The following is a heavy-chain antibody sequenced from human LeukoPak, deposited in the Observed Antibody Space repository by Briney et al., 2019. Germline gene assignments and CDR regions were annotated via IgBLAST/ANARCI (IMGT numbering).Heavy chain of an antibody. V-gene: IGHV3-7*03. D-gene: IGHD3-3*01. CDR2: IKQDGSAK. CDR1: GFTFSSYW. CDR3: AKSVAIYFYYGLDV. J-gene: IGHJ6*02. Sequence: PGGSLRLSCAASGFTFSSYWMSWVRQAPGKGLEWVANIKQDGSAKYYVDSVKGRFTISRDNAKNSLYLQMNNLRAEDTAPYYCAKSVAIYFYYGLDVWGQGTTVAVSS.